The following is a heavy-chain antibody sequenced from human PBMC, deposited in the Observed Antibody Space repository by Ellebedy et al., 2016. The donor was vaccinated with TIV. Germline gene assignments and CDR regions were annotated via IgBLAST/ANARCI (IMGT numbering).Heavy chain of an antibody. CDR3: VTGNGWYNWFDP. V-gene: IGHV4-39*01. CDR2: IYGTA. J-gene: IGHJ5*02. D-gene: IGHD6-19*01. CDR1: GDSIRTSSYY. Sequence: PSETLSLTCTVSGDSIRTSSYYWGWIRQPPGKGLEYIGSIYGTAYYNPSLKSRVTISVDTSKNQFSLSLASVTAADTAVYYCVTGNGWYNWFDPWGQGTLVTVSS.